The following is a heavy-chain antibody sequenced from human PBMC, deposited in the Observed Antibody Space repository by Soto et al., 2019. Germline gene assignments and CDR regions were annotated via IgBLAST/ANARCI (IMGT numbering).Heavy chain of an antibody. CDR1: GFTFSSYG. Sequence: PRGSLRLSCAASGFTFSSYGMHWVRQAPGKGLEWVAVISYDGSNKYYADPVKGRFTISRDNSKNTLYLQMNSLRAEDTAVYYCAKDREQQLVRFNYYYGMDVWGQGTTVTVSS. D-gene: IGHD6-13*01. J-gene: IGHJ6*02. CDR2: ISYDGSNK. CDR3: AKDREQQLVRFNYYYGMDV. V-gene: IGHV3-30*18.